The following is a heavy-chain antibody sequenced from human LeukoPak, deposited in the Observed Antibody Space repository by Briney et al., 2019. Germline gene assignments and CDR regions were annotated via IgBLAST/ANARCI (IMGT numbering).Heavy chain of an antibody. CDR2: ISNSGVTT. CDR3: AKARPVVGDY. Sequence: PVGALRLSCAASLFTFSNYVITRGRPAPGKGLWWGSVISNSGVTTYYADSVKGRFTISRDNSINTLYLQINSLRAEDTAVYYCAKARPVVGDYWGQGTLVTVSS. J-gene: IGHJ4*02. CDR1: LFTFSNYV. D-gene: IGHD4-23*01. V-gene: IGHV3-23*01.